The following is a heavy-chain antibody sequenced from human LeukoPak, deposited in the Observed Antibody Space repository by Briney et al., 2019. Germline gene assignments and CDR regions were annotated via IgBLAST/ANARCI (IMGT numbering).Heavy chain of an antibody. CDR2: INHSGST. CDR1: GGSFSGYY. J-gene: IGHJ4*02. Sequence: PSETLSLTCAVYGGSFSGYYWSWIRQPPGKGLEWIGEINHSGSTNYNPSLKSRVTISVDTSKNQFSLKLSSVTAADTAVYYCARVGSILWWGLLVKFDYWGQGTLVTVSS. V-gene: IGHV4-34*01. D-gene: IGHD2-21*01. CDR3: ARVGSILWWGLLVKFDY.